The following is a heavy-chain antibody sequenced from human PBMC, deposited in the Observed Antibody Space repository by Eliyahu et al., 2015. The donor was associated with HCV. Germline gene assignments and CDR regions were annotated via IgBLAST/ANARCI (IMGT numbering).Heavy chain of an antibody. CDR2: INHERMR. V-gene: IGHV4-34*01. CDR3: ARGGLRAYHAF. J-gene: IGHJ4*02. Sequence: QVQLQQWGAGLLKTSETLSLTCAVYGGSLTGYFWSWIRQTPGRGLEWVGEINHERMRKYDTSLRSRVTMSVDTSKSQFSLRLTSVTAADTAVYYCARGGLRAYHAFWGQGTLVTVSS. D-gene: IGHD1-14*01. CDR1: GGSLTGYF.